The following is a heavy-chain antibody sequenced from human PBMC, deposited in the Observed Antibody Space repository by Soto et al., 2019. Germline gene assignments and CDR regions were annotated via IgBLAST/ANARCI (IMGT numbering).Heavy chain of an antibody. V-gene: IGHV1-2*02. J-gene: IGHJ5*02. CDR3: ARGDVNWFDP. CDR2: INPKSGVT. Sequence: ASVKVSCKASGYSFIGYYMHWVRQAPGQGLEWMGWINPKSGVTNYAQKFQGRVTMTRDTSITTAYMELSSLRSDDTAVYYCARGDVNWFDPWSQGTLVTVSS. D-gene: IGHD2-21*02. CDR1: GYSFIGYY.